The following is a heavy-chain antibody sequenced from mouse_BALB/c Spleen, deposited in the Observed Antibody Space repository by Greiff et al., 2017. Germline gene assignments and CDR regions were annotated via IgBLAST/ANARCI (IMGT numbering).Heavy chain of an antibody. V-gene: IGHV5-9-3*01. CDR3: ARRILRMGAMDY. CDR2: ISSGGSYT. CDR1: GFTFSSYA. D-gene: IGHD1-1*01. Sequence: EVKLMESGGGLVKPGGSLKLSCAASGFTFSSYAMSWVRQTPEKRLEWVATISSGGSYTYYPDSVKGRFTISRDNAKNTLYLQMSSLRSEDTAMYYCARRILRMGAMDYWGQGTSVTVSS. J-gene: IGHJ4*01.